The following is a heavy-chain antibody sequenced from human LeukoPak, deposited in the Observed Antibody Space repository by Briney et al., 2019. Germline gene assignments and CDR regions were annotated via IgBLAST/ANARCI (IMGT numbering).Heavy chain of an antibody. Sequence: ASETLSLTCTVSGGSISSYYWCWIRQPPGKGLEWIGYIYYSGSTTYNPSLKSRVTISVDTSKNQFSLKLSSVTAADTAVYYCARGFAYGDTGSFDYWGQGTLVTVSS. CDR1: GGSISSYY. CDR2: IYYSGST. D-gene: IGHD4-17*01. V-gene: IGHV4-59*01. J-gene: IGHJ4*02. CDR3: ARGFAYGDTGSFDY.